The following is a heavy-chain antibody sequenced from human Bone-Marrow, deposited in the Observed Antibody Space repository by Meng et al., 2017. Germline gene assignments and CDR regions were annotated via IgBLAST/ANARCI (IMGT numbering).Heavy chain of an antibody. D-gene: IGHD6-13*01. CDR3: ARAFFALVEVISYFQH. J-gene: IGHJ1*01. Sequence: ASVKVSCKASGYTFTGYYMHWVRQAPGQGLEWMGWINPNSGGTNYAQKFQGRVTMTRDTSISTAYMELSRLRSDDTAAYYCARAFFALVEVISYFQHWGQGTLVTVSS. CDR1: GYTFTGYY. V-gene: IGHV1-2*02. CDR2: INPNSGGT.